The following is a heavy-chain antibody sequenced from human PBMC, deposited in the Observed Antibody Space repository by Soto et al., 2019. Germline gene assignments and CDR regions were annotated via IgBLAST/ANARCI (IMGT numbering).Heavy chain of an antibody. D-gene: IGHD1-7*01. CDR2: IYSGVGT. CDR1: GFSVSGNY. CDR3: ARGVNELNY. Sequence: GGSLRLSCVASGFSVSGNYITWVRQAPGKGLEWVSVIYSGVGTHFADSVKGRFTISRDNSKNTVYLQMSSLRDEDTAVYYCARGVNELNYWGQGTLVTVSS. J-gene: IGHJ4*02. V-gene: IGHV3-53*01.